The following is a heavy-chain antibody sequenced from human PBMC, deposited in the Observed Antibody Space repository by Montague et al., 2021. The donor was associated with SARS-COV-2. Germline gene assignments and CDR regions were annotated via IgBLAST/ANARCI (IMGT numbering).Heavy chain of an antibody. CDR2: MSWNSGSR. Sequence: SLRLSCAASGFIFGDYAMHWVRQPPGKGLEWVSGMSWNSGSRDYADSVKGRFTISRDNAKKSLYLQMNSLRAEDTALYYCAKDYDHCNSISCFYFYYGIDVWGQGTTVTVSS. CDR1: GFIFGDYA. J-gene: IGHJ6*02. V-gene: IGHV3-9*01. D-gene: IGHD2/OR15-2a*01. CDR3: AKDYDHCNSISCFYFYYGIDV.